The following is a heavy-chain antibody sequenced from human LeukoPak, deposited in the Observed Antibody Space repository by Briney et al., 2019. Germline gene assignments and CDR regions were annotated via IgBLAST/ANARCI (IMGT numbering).Heavy chain of an antibody. V-gene: IGHV1-8*01. CDR2: MNPNSGNT. D-gene: IGHD3-10*01. J-gene: IGHJ4*02. CDR3: ARGFSYGPPLFDY. Sequence: ASVTVSCKASGYTFTSYDINWVRQAAGQGLEWMGWMNPNSGNTGYAQKFQGRVTMTRNTSISTAYMELSSLRSEDTAVYYCARGFSYGPPLFDYWGQGTLVTVSS. CDR1: GYTFTSYD.